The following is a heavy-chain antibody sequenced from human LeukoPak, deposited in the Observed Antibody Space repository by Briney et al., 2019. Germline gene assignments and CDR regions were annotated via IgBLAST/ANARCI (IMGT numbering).Heavy chain of an antibody. Sequence: PGGSLGLSCAASGFSFGSYNMHWVRQAPGKGLEWASSISSNSTYIFYTDSVKGRFTISRDNAKNSLYLQMNGLRAEDTAVYYCARDPGYYGTFDYWGQGTLVTVSS. CDR3: ARDPGYYGTFDY. CDR2: ISSNSTYI. CDR1: GFSFGSYN. D-gene: IGHD3-10*01. J-gene: IGHJ4*02. V-gene: IGHV3-21*01.